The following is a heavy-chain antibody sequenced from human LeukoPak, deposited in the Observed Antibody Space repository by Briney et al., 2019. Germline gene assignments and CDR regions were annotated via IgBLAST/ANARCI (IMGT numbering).Heavy chain of an antibody. CDR2: IYHSGST. V-gene: IGHV4-38-2*02. D-gene: IGHD3-10*01. J-gene: IGHJ5*02. CDR1: GYSISSGYY. Sequence: SETLSLTCTVSGYSISSGYYWGWIRQPPGKGLEWIGSIYHSGSTYYNPSLKSRVTISVDASKNQFSLKLSSVTAADTAVYYCARWYGSGSYYLNWFDPWGQGTLVTVSS. CDR3: ARWYGSGSYYLNWFDP.